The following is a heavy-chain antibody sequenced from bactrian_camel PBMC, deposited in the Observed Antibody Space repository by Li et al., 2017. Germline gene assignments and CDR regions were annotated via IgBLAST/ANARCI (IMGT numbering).Heavy chain of an antibody. V-gene: IGHV3S6*01. D-gene: IGHD3*01. CDR3: ASHGNVWEYKF. CDR1: GFTTSNVY. J-gene: IGHJ4*01. Sequence: HVQLVESGGDLVQPGRSLRLSCACSGFTTSNVYINWVRQAPGKGLEWVSTIGLDGSNARYADSVKGRFTISRDNAKNTVTLQMNNLKSEDTAQYYCASHGNVWEYKFWGQGTQVTVS. CDR2: IGLDGSNA.